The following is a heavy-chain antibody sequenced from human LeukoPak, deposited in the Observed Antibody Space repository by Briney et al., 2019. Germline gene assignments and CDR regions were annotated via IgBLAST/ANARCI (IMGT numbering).Heavy chain of an antibody. V-gene: IGHV4-34*01. CDR3: ARGRPTVLRFLEWSQPFDY. J-gene: IGHJ4*02. CDR2: INHSGST. Sequence: PSETLSLTCAVYGGSFSGYYWSWIRQPPGKGLEWIGEINHSGSTNYNPSLKSRVTISVDTSKNQFSLKLSSVTAADTAVYYCARGRPTVLRFLEWSQPFDYRGQGTLVTVSS. D-gene: IGHD3-3*01. CDR1: GGSFSGYY.